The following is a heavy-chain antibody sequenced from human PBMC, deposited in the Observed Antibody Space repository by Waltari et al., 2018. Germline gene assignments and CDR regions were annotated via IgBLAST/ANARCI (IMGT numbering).Heavy chain of an antibody. CDR2: INPNSGGT. J-gene: IGHJ6*03. D-gene: IGHD3-10*01. CDR1: GYTFTGYY. CDR3: ARDRKAGDYYYYYYMDV. V-gene: IGHV1-2*02. Sequence: QVQLVQSGAEVKKPGASVKVSCKASGYTFTGYYMHWVRQAPGQGLEWMGWINPNSGGTNYAQKFQGRVTMTRDTSIRTAYMELSRLRSDDTAVYYCARDRKAGDYYYYYYMDVWGKGTTVTISS.